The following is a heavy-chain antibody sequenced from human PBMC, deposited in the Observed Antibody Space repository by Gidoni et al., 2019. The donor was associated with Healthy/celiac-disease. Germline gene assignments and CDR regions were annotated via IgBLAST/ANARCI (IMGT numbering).Heavy chain of an antibody. J-gene: IGHJ5*02. CDR2: IYYSGST. CDR3: ARGPIVVVVAAPNWFDP. Sequence: QLQLQESGPGLVKPSETLSLTCTVSGGSISSSSYYWGWLRQPPGKGLEGVGSIYYSGSTYYNPSLKSRVTISVDTSKNQFSLKLSSVTAADTAVYYCARGPIVVVVAAPNWFDPWGQGTLVTVSS. CDR1: GGSISSSSYY. D-gene: IGHD2-15*01. V-gene: IGHV4-39*01.